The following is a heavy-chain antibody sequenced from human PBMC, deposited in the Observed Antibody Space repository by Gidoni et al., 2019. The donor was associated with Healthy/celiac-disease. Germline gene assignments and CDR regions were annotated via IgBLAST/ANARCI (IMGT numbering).Heavy chain of an antibody. J-gene: IGHJ5*02. V-gene: IGHV1-18*01. CDR2: ISAYNGNT. D-gene: IGHD2-15*01. CDR1: GYTFTSYG. Sequence: QVQLVQSGAEVKKPGASVKVSCKASGYTFTSYGISWVRQAPGQGLEWMGWISAYNGNTNYAQKLQGRVTMTTDTSTSTAYMELRSLRSDDTAVYYCARVRLGYCSGGSCSRFDPWGQGTLVTVSS. CDR3: ARVRLGYCSGGSCSRFDP.